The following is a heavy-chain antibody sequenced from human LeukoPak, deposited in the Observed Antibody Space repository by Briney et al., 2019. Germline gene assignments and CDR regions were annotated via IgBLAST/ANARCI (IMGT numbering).Heavy chain of an antibody. CDR2: IYYSGST. CDR3: ARVNRYYDSSGLDY. J-gene: IGHJ4*02. Sequence: PSQTLSLTCTVSGGSISSDSYYWSWIRQPPGKGLEWIGYIYYSGSTYYTPSLRTRVIISLDTSKNQFSLKLSSVTAADTAVYYCARVNRYYDSSGLDYWGQGTLVTVSS. V-gene: IGHV4-30-4*01. CDR1: GGSISSDSYY. D-gene: IGHD3-22*01.